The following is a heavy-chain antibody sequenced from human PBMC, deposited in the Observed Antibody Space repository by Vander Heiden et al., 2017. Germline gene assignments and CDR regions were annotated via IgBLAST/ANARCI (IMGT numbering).Heavy chain of an antibody. J-gene: IGHJ5*02. CDR2: INPNSGGT. CDR1: GYTFTGYY. CDR3: ARTLGADGPENWFDP. V-gene: IGHV1-2*04. Sequence: VKVSCKASGYTFTGYYMHWVRQAPGQGLEWMGWINPNSGGTNYAQKFQGWVTMTRDTSISTAYMELSRLRSDDTAVYYCARTLGADGPENWFDPWGHGTLVTVSS. D-gene: IGHD1-26*01.